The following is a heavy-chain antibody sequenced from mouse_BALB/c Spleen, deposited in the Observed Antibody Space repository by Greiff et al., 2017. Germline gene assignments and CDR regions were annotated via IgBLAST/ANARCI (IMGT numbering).Heavy chain of an antibody. CDR2: IYPGSGST. J-gene: IGHJ2*01. V-gene: IGHV1S22*01. CDR3: ARGLLRYFDY. D-gene: IGHD1-1*01. Sequence: LQQPGSELVRPGASVKLSCKASGYTFTSYWMHWVKQRPGQGLEWIGNIYPGSGSTNYNEKFKSKATLTVDTSSSTAYTQLSSLASEDSALYYCARGLLRYFDYWGQGTTLTVSS. CDR1: GYTFTSYW.